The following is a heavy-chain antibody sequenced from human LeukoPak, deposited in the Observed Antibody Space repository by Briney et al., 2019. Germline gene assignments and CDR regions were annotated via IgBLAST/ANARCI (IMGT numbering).Heavy chain of an antibody. J-gene: IGHJ4*02. D-gene: IGHD3-22*01. CDR1: GFTFSSYW. CDR3: ARGGYDSSGYRIEDY. Sequence: GGSLRLSCAASGFTFSSYWMTWVRQAPGKGLEWVANVKQDGSEKYYVDSVKGRFTISRDNAKNSLYLQMNSLRAEDTAVYYCARGGYDSSGYRIEDYWGQGTLVTVSS. V-gene: IGHV3-7*01. CDR2: VKQDGSEK.